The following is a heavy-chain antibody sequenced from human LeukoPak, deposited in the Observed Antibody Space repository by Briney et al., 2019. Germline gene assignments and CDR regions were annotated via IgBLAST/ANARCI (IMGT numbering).Heavy chain of an antibody. D-gene: IGHD2-2*01. CDR1: GYSFTSYW. CDR2: IYPGDSDT. Sequence: GESLKISCKGSGYSFTSYWIGWVRQMPGKGLEWMGIIYPGDSDTRYSPSLQGQVTISADKSISTAYLQWSSLKASDTAMYYCARRDETLGYCSSTSCYSQAVDYWGQGTLVTVSS. J-gene: IGHJ4*02. V-gene: IGHV5-51*01. CDR3: ARRDETLGYCSSTSCYSQAVDY.